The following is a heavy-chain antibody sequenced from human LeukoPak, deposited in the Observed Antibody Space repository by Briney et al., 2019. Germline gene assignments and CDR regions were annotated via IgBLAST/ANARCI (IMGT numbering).Heavy chain of an antibody. Sequence: GGSLRLSCAASGFTVSNHFMTWVRQASGKGLEWVSMIYPRGTTYSSDSEKGRFTISRDDSQNTLSHQLNSLSPDHTALFFCSTVLRSGNTGFAFAIWGQGTMVTVSS. CDR1: GFTVSNHF. J-gene: IGHJ3*02. D-gene: IGHD3-3*01. CDR3: STVLRSGNTGFAFAI. V-gene: IGHV3-66*02. CDR2: IYPRGTT.